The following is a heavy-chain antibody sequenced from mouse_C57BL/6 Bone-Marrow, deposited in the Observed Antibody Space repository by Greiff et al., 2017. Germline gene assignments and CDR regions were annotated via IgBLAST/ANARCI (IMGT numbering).Heavy chain of an antibody. Sequence: EVQMVESGGGLVQPGGSLSLSCAASGFTFTDYYMSWVRQPPGTALEWLGFIRNKANGYTTEYSASVKGRFTISRDNSQSILYLQMNALRAEDSATYYCARYTPWYFDVWGTGTTVTVSS. J-gene: IGHJ1*03. CDR2: IRNKANGYTT. CDR1: GFTFTDYY. CDR3: ARYTPWYFDV. V-gene: IGHV7-3*01.